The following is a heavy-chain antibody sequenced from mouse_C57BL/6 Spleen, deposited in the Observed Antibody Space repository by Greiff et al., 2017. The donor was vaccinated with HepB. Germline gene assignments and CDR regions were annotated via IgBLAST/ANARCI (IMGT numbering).Heavy chain of an antibody. V-gene: IGHV1-42*01. J-gene: IGHJ4*01. CDR2: INPSTGGT. CDR1: GYSFTGYY. D-gene: IGHD1-1*01. CDR3: ARRAVVAHYYAMDY. Sequence: VQLQQSGPELVKPGASVKISCKASGYSFTGYYMNWVKQSPEKSLEWIGEINPSTGGTTYNQKFKAKATLTVDNSSSTAYMQLKSLTSEDSAVYYCARRAVVAHYYAMDYWGQGTSVTVSS.